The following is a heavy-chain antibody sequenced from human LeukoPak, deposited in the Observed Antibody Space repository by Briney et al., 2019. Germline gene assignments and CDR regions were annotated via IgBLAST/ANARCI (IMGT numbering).Heavy chain of an antibody. D-gene: IGHD6-19*01. V-gene: IGHV3-21*01. CDR2: ISSRSSYI. J-gene: IGHJ4*02. CDR3: ARDSSRGSSGWY. CDR1: RFTFSRYS. Sequence: GGALRLSCAACRFTFSRYSMNSVRQAPGKGLEWVSSISSRSSYIYYADSVRGGVTISRDNAKNSLYLQMNSLRAEDTAVYYCARDSSRGSSGWYWGQGTLVTVSS.